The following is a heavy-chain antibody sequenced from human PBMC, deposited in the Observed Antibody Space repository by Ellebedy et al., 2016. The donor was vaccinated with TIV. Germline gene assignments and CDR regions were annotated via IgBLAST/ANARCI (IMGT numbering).Heavy chain of an antibody. D-gene: IGHD6-13*01. V-gene: IGHV3-33*08. J-gene: IGHJ4*02. Sequence: GESLKISCAASGFTFSSYGMHWVRQAPGKGLEWVAVIWYDGSNKYYADSVKGRFTISRDNSKNTLYLQMNSLRAEDTAVYYCARAMPGYSSSWYGGNFDYWGQGTLVTVSS. CDR2: IWYDGSNK. CDR1: GFTFSSYG. CDR3: ARAMPGYSSSWYGGNFDY.